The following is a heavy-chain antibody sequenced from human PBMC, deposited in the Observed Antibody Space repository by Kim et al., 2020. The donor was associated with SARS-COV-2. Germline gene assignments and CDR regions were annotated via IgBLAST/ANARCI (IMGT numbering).Heavy chain of an antibody. D-gene: IGHD3-3*01. CDR1: GFTFSDSA. J-gene: IGHJ3*02. CDR3: TRVPGRTLDFWDAFDI. CDR2: IRRKGDGYAT. Sequence: GGSLRLSCGASGFTFSDSAMHWVRQASGKELEWVARIRRKGDGYATAYCASVRGRFTISRDDTRTTAYLQMNSLDTEDTSEYYSTRVPGRTLDFWDAFDICGAGTMGSVSS. V-gene: IGHV3-73*01.